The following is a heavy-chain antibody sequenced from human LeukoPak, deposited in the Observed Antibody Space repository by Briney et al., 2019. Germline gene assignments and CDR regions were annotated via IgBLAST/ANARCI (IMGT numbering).Heavy chain of an antibody. CDR2: ISYDGSNK. V-gene: IGHV3-30*18. J-gene: IGHJ3*02. CDR3: AKSLGHSSGPDAFDI. CDR1: GFTFSSYG. D-gene: IGHD3-22*01. Sequence: PGGSLRLSCAASGFTFSSYGMHWVRQAPGKGLEWVAVISYDGSNKYYADSVKGRFTISRDNSKNTLYLQMNSLRAEDTAVYYCAKSLGHSSGPDAFDIWGQGTMVTVSS.